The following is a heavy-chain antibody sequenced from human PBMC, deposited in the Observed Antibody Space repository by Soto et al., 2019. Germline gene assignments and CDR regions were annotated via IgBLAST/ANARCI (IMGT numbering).Heavy chain of an antibody. CDR1: GGSISSGGYY. D-gene: IGHD3-10*01. V-gene: IGHV4-31*03. J-gene: IGHJ6*02. Sequence: SETLSLTCTVSGGSISSGGYYWSWIRQHPGKGLEWIGYIYYSGSTYYNPSLKSRVTISVDTSKNQFSLKLSSVTAADTAVYYCARDSRARITMVRGVINYGMDVWGQGTTVTVSS. CDR3: ARDSRARITMVRGVINYGMDV. CDR2: IYYSGST.